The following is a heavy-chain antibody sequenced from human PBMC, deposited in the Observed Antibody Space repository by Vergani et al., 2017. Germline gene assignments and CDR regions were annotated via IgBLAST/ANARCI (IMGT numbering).Heavy chain of an antibody. CDR1: GFTFSSYS. Sequence: EVQLVESGGGLVKPGGSLRLSCAASGFTFSSYSMNWVRQAPGKGLEWVANIKQDGSDKYYVDSVKGRFTISRDNAKNSLYLQMNSLRAEDTAVYYCARVNGVVPAAIYYYYYYMDVWGKGTTVTVSS. V-gene: IGHV3-7*01. D-gene: IGHD2-2*02. CDR3: ARVNGVVPAAIYYYYYYMDV. J-gene: IGHJ6*03. CDR2: IKQDGSDK.